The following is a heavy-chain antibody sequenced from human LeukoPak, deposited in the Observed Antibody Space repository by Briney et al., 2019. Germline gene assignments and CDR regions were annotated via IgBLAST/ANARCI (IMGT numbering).Heavy chain of an antibody. CDR3: ASGDNFDY. CDR1: GDSVSSAYY. D-gene: IGHD5-24*01. J-gene: IGHJ4*02. V-gene: IGHV4-38-2*01. Sequence: SETLSLTCVVSGDSVSSAYYGGWIRQGQGQGLEYIASIYHTGSTYFNPFLKSRVTLSTDTSKNQFSLELRSVTAADTAIYYCASGDNFDYWGQGTLVAVSS. CDR2: IYHTGST.